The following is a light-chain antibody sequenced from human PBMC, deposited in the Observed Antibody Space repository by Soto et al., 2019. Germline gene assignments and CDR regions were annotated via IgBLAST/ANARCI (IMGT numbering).Light chain of an antibody. J-gene: IGKJ1*01. CDR1: QSVSNN. CDR2: GAS. V-gene: IGKV3-15*01. Sequence: EIVMTQSPATLSVSPGERATLSCRASQSVSNNLAWYQQKPGQAPRPLIHGASTRATGIPARFSGSGSGTEFTLTISSLQSEDFAIYYCQQYNNWPRTLGQGTKVDIK. CDR3: QQYNNWPRT.